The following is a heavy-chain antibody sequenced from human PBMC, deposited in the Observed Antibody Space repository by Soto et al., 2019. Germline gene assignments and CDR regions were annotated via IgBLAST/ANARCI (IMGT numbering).Heavy chain of an antibody. V-gene: IGHV4-59*08. CDR1: GCSISSYY. D-gene: IGHD6-13*01. Sequence: PSETLSLTCTVSGCSISSYYWSWIRQPPGKGLEWIGYIYYSGSTNYNPSLKSRVTISVDTSKNQFSLKLSSVTAADTAVYYCARHPHKGIETRFDYWGQGTLVTVSS. J-gene: IGHJ4*02. CDR3: ARHPHKGIETRFDY. CDR2: IYYSGST.